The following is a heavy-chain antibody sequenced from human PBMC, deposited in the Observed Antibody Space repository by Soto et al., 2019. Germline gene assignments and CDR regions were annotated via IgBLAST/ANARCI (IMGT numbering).Heavy chain of an antibody. CDR1: GFTFSSYD. CDR2: NGTAGDT. J-gene: IGHJ2*01. CDR3: ARDPLGIPVAGTRDWYFDL. Sequence: EVQLVESGGGLVQPGGSLRLSCAASGFTFSSYDMHWVRQATGKGLEWVSDNGTAGDTYYPGSVKGRFTISRENAKNTLYLQMISLRAGDTAGYYCARDPLGIPVAGTRDWYFDLWGRGTLVTFSS. V-gene: IGHV3-13*01. D-gene: IGHD6-19*01.